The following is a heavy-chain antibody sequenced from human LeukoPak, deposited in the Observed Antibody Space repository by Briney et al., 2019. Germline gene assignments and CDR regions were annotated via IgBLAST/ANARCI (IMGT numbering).Heavy chain of an antibody. Sequence: VASVKVSCKASGGTFSSYAISWVRQAPGQGLEWMGGLIPIFGTANYAQKFQGRVTMTTDTSTSTAYMELRSLRSDDTAVYYCATITSDWGQGTLVTVSS. D-gene: IGHD1-14*01. CDR1: GGTFSSYA. CDR3: ATITSD. J-gene: IGHJ4*02. CDR2: LIPIFGTA. V-gene: IGHV1-69*05.